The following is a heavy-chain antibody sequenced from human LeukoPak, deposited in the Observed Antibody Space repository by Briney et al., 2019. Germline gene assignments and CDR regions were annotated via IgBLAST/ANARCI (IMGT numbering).Heavy chain of an antibody. CDR3: ARGVLLWLGGLSHFDY. Sequence: ASVKVSCKASGYTFTSYAMNWVRQAPGQGLEWMGWINTNTGNPMYAQGFTGRFVFSLDTSVSTAYLQISSLKAEDTAVYYCARGVLLWLGGLSHFDYWGQGTLVTVSS. D-gene: IGHD3-10*01. J-gene: IGHJ4*02. CDR1: GYTFTSYA. V-gene: IGHV7-4-1*02. CDR2: INTNTGNP.